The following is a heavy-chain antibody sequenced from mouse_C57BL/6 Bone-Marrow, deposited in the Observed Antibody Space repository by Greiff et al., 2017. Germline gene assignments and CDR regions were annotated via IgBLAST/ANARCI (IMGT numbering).Heavy chain of an antibody. Sequence: EVQLVESEGGLVQPGSSMKLSCTASGFTFSDYYMAWVRQVPEKGLEWVANINYDGSSTYYLDSLKGRFIISRDNAKNILYLHMSRLKSEDTATYYCAREASPGYFDVWGTGTTVTVSS. V-gene: IGHV5-16*01. D-gene: IGHD6-1*01. CDR2: INYDGSST. CDR3: AREASPGYFDV. CDR1: GFTFSDYY. J-gene: IGHJ1*03.